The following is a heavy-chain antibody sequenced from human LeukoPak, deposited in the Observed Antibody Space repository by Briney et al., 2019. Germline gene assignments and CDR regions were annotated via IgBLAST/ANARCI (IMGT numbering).Heavy chain of an antibody. V-gene: IGHV3-30*02. Sequence: GGSLRLSCAASGFTFSSYGMRWVRQAPGKGLEWVAFIRYDGSNKYYADSVKGRFTISRDNSKNTLYLQMNSLRAEDTAVYYCAKDSYSSSWYVSDPRFDYWGQGTLVTVSS. CDR2: IRYDGSNK. CDR1: GFTFSSYG. CDR3: AKDSYSSSWYVSDPRFDY. J-gene: IGHJ4*02. D-gene: IGHD6-13*01.